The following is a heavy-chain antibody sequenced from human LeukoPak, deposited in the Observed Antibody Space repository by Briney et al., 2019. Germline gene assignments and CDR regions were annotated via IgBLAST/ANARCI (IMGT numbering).Heavy chain of an antibody. J-gene: IGHJ3*02. V-gene: IGHV3-53*01. D-gene: IGHD3-22*01. CDR2: IYSGGST. CDR3: ARPRYYYDSSGYPDHDAFDI. CDR1: GFTVSSNY. Sequence: AGGSLRLSCAASGFTVSSNYMSWVRQAPGKGLEWVSVIYSGGSTYYADSVKGRFTISRDNSKNTLYLQMNSLRAEDTAVYYCARPRYYYDSSGYPDHDAFDIWGQGTMVTVSS.